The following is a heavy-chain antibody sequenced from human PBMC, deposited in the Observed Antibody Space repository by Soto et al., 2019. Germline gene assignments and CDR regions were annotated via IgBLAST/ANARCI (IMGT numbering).Heavy chain of an antibody. CDR1: GGSISSSNW. J-gene: IGHJ4*02. V-gene: IGHV4-4*02. Sequence: SETLSLTCAVSGGSISSSNWWSWGRQPRGKVLEWIGEIYHSVSTNYNPSLKSRVTISVNKSKNQSPLQLSFVTAADTAEYYCARKRPVDRLIDQWGQGTMMAV. CDR2: IYHSVST. D-gene: IGHD3-9*01. CDR3: ARKRPVDRLIDQ.